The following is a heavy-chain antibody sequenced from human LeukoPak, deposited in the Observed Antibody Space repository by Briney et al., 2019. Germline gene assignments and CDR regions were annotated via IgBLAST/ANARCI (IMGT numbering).Heavy chain of an antibody. CDR1: GFSFSTYW. CDR3: TRDSQDSRKYSMDY. D-gene: IGHD2-21*01. J-gene: IGHJ4*02. Sequence: TGGSLRLSCAASGFSFSTYWMSWVRQAPGKGLEWVANIKRDGSEKHYVDSVKGRFSISRDNARNSLFLQMNSLRAEDRAVYWCTRDSQDSRKYSMDYWGQGTLVTVSS. V-gene: IGHV3-7*05. CDR2: IKRDGSEK.